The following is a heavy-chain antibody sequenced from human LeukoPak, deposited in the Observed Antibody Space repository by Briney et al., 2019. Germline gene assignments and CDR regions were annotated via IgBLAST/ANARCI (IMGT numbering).Heavy chain of an antibody. D-gene: IGHD6-19*01. CDR3: ARGRSGSGPQSRYFDL. CDR2: IYTSGST. V-gene: IGHV4-4*07. Sequence: TSETLSLTCTVSGGSISSYYWSWIRQPAGKGLEWIGRIYTSGSTNYNPSLKSRVTMSVDTSKNQFSLKLSSVTAADTAVYYCARGRSGSGPQSRYFDLWGRGTLVTVSS. J-gene: IGHJ2*01. CDR1: GGSISSYY.